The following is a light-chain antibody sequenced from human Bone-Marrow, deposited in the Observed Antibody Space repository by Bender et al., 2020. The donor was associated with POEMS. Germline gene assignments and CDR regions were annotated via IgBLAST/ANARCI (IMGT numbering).Light chain of an antibody. J-gene: IGLJ2*01. Sequence: SYVLTQPPSVSVAPGQTARITCGGDNIGTKSVHWYQQRPGQAPVVVVYDDRDRPSGIPERFSGSKSGNTASLTVSGLQAEDEADYYCSSYAGPNNLIFGGGTKLTVL. CDR1: NIGTKS. CDR3: SSYAGPNNLI. CDR2: DDR. V-gene: IGLV3-21*02.